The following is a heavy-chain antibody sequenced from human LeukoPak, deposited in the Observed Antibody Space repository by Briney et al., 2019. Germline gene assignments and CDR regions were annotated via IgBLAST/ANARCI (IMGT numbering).Heavy chain of an antibody. CDR2: IIPIFGTA. Sequence: SVMVSCKASGGTFSSYAISWVRQAPGQGLEWMGGIIPIFGTANYAQKFQGRVTITADESTSTAYMELSSLRSEDTAVYYCAILAAADRRLYYYYYMDVWGKGTTVTVSS. V-gene: IGHV1-69*13. CDR1: GGTFSSYA. D-gene: IGHD6-13*01. CDR3: AILAAADRRLYYYYYMDV. J-gene: IGHJ6*03.